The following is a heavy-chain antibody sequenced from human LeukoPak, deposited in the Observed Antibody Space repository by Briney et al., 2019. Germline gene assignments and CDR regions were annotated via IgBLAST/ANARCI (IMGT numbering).Heavy chain of an antibody. CDR2: IGAYNGNT. CDR1: GYTFTSYG. V-gene: IGHV1-18*01. D-gene: IGHD4-11*01. CDR3: ARVDYSNYFSFDY. J-gene: IGHJ4*02. Sequence: ASVKVSCKASGYTFTSYGISWVRQAPGQGLEWMGGIGAYNGNTNYAQKLQGRVTMTTATSTSTAYMELRSLRSDDTAVYYCARVDYSNYFSFDYWGQGTLVTVSS.